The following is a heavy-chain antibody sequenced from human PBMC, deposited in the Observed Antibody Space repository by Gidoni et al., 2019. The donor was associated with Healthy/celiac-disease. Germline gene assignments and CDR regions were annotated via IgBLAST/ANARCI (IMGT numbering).Heavy chain of an antibody. CDR3: ASAPEAGTMKRLDY. Sequence: VQLQESGPGLVTPSETLSLTCTVSAGAISIYYWSWIRQPPGKGLEWSGYIYYSGSTNYNPSLKSRVTISVDTSKNQFSLKLSSVTAADTAVYYCASAPEAGTMKRLDYWGQGTLVTVSS. V-gene: IGHV4-59*01. J-gene: IGHJ4*02. CDR2: IYYSGST. CDR1: AGAISIYY. D-gene: IGHD6-13*01.